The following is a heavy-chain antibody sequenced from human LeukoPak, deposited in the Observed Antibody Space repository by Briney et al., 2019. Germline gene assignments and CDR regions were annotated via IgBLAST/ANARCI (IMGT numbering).Heavy chain of an antibody. D-gene: IGHD1-14*01. V-gene: IGHV3-9*03. CDR3: AKDRTGAPSYYFDY. CDR2: ISWNSGSI. J-gene: IGHJ4*02. Sequence: GGSLRLSCAASGFTFDDYAMHWVRQAPGKGLEWVSGISWNSGSIGYADSVKGRFTISRDNAKNSLYLQMNSLRAEDMALYYCAKDRTGAPSYYFDYWGQGTLVTVSS. CDR1: GFTFDDYA.